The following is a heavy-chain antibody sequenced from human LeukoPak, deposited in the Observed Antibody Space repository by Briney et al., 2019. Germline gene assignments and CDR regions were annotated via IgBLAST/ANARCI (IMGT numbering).Heavy chain of an antibody. V-gene: IGHV4-39*07. CDR1: GDSISSGDYY. D-gene: IGHD6-13*01. J-gene: IGHJ3*02. Sequence: SETLSLTCTVSGDSISSGDYYWIWIRQPPGQGLEWIREINHSGSTNYNPFLKSRVTISVDTSKNQSSLKLSSVTAADTAVYYCARRPQPYSFYFSGARNAFDIWGQGTMVTVSS. CDR2: INHSGST. CDR3: ARRPQPYSFYFSGARNAFDI.